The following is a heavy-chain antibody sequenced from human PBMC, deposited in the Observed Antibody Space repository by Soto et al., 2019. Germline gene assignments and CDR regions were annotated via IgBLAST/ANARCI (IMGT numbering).Heavy chain of an antibody. CDR1: GGTFSSYA. D-gene: IGHD6-13*01. J-gene: IGHJ4*02. CDR3: AGGEHASTWFYFDY. CDR2: IIPIFSTT. V-gene: IGHV1-69*01. Sequence: QVQLVQSGAEVKKPGSSVKVSCKASGGTFSSYAISWVRQAPGQGLEWMGDIIPIFSTTRHAQKFQGRVTITADESTTTAYMELNSLTSDDTAVYYCAGGEHASTWFYFDYWGQGTLVNVSS.